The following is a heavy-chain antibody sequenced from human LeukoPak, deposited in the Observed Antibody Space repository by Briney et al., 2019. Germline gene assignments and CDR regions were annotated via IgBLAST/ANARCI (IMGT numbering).Heavy chain of an antibody. J-gene: IGHJ3*02. CDR2: INGGGNT. D-gene: IGHD3-22*01. V-gene: IGHV3-53*01. CDR3: ARGGYSHNDAFDI. Sequence: PGGSLRLSCAASGFIVGSNYMSWVRQAPGKGLEWVSVINGGGNTYYTDSVKGRFSISRDNSKNTLYLQMNSLRAEDTAVYYCARGGYSHNDAFDIWGQGTMVTVSS. CDR1: GFIVGSNY.